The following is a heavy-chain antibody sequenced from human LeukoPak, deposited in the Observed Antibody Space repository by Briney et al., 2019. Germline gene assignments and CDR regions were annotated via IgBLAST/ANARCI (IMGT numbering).Heavy chain of an antibody. CDR1: GYTFTSYY. CDR3: AIDYGGAHDAFDI. D-gene: IGHD4-23*01. V-gene: IGHV1-46*01. CDR2: INPSGGST. Sequence: ASVKVSCKASGYTFTSYYMHWVRQAPGQGLEWMGIINPSGGSTGYAQKFQGRVTMTRDTSTSTVYMELSSLRSEDTAVYYCAIDYGGAHDAFDIWGQGTMVTVSS. J-gene: IGHJ3*02.